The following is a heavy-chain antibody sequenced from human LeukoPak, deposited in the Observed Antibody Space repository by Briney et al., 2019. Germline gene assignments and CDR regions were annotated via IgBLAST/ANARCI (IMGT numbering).Heavy chain of an antibody. J-gene: IGHJ3*02. Sequence: PSETLSLTCTVSGGSISSYYWSWIRQPPGKGLEWIGYIYYSGSTNYNPSLKSRVTTSVDTSKNQFSLKLNSVTAADTAVYYCARHTLVGARNAFDIWGQGTMVTVSS. CDR2: IYYSGST. CDR1: GGSISSYY. CDR3: ARHTLVGARNAFDI. V-gene: IGHV4-59*08. D-gene: IGHD1-26*01.